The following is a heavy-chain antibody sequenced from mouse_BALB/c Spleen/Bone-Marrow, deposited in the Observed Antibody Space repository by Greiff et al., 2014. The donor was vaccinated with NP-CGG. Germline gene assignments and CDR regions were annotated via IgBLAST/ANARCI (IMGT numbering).Heavy chain of an antibody. Sequence: EVQVVESGGGLVKPGGSLKLSCAVPGFTFSDYYMYWVRQNPEKRLEWVATINDGGSYTYYPDSVKGRFTISRDNAKNNLYLQMSSLKSEDTAMYYCARDGNFAMDYWGQGTSVTVSS. CDR3: ARDGNFAMDY. CDR1: GFTFSDYY. CDR2: INDGGSYT. D-gene: IGHD2-1*01. J-gene: IGHJ4*01. V-gene: IGHV5-4*02.